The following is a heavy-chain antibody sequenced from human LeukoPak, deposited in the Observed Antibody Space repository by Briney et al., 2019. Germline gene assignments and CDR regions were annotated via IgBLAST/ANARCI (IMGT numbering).Heavy chain of an antibody. Sequence: GGSLRLSCAASGYTFSNYAMHWVRQAPGKGLEWVAVILYDGSMKYYADSLKGRFTISRDNSKNTLYLQMNSLRAEDTALYYCARYYGGNSGSYYYYYYMDVWGKGTTVTVSS. CDR2: ILYDGSMK. J-gene: IGHJ6*03. CDR3: ARYYGGNSGSYYYYYYMDV. CDR1: GYTFSNYA. V-gene: IGHV3-30*04. D-gene: IGHD4-23*01.